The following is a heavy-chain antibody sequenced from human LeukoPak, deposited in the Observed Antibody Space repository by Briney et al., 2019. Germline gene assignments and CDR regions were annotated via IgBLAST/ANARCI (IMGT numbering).Heavy chain of an antibody. Sequence: GESLKISCKGSGYSFTSYWIGWVRQMPGKGLEWMGIIYPGDSDTRYSPSFQGQVTISADKSISTAYLQWSSLKASDTAMYYCARQYCGGDCYFASDAFDIWGQGTMVTVSS. D-gene: IGHD2-21*02. V-gene: IGHV5-51*01. J-gene: IGHJ3*02. CDR1: GYSFTSYW. CDR3: ARQYCGGDCYFASDAFDI. CDR2: IYPGDSDT.